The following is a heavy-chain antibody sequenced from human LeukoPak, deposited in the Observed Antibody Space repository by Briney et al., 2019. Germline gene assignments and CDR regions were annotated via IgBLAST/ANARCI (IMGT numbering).Heavy chain of an antibody. CDR3: ARAGVLFFGVVIISESYYFDY. CDR1: GLTFSSFW. Sequence: QPGGSQTLSCAASGLTFSSFWMSSVRQAPGKGLEWVANIKQDGSEKYYVDSVKGRFTVSRDSAKNSLYLQMNRLRAEDTAVYYCARAGVLFFGVVIISESYYFDYWGQGTLVTVSS. J-gene: IGHJ4*02. CDR2: IKQDGSEK. V-gene: IGHV3-7*05. D-gene: IGHD3-3*01.